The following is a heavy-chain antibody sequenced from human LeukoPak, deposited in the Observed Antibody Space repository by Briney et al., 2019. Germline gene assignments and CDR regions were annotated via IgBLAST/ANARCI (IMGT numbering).Heavy chain of an antibody. Sequence: PVASVKVSCKASGGTFSSYAISWVRRAPGQGLEWMGGIIPIFGTANYAQKFQGRVTITADESTSTAYMELSSLRSEDTAVYYCARGAGVLTGYYTSPPLFDYWGQGTLVTVSS. CDR3: ARGAGVLTGYYTSPPLFDY. J-gene: IGHJ4*02. V-gene: IGHV1-69*01. CDR2: IIPIFGTA. D-gene: IGHD3-9*01. CDR1: GGTFSSYA.